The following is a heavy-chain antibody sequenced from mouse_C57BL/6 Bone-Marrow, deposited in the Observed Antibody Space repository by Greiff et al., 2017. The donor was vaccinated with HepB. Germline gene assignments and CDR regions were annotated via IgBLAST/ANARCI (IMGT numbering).Heavy chain of an antibody. J-gene: IGHJ3*01. CDR3: ASDYGSSYVPFAY. Sequence: EVKLMESGGDLVKPGGSLKLSCAASGFTFSSYGMSWVRQTPDKRLEWVATISSGGSYTYYPDSVKGRFTISRDNAKNTLYLQMSSLKSEDTAMYYCASDYGSSYVPFAYWGQGTLVTVSA. D-gene: IGHD1-1*01. CDR1: GFTFSSYG. CDR2: ISSGGSYT. V-gene: IGHV5-6*01.